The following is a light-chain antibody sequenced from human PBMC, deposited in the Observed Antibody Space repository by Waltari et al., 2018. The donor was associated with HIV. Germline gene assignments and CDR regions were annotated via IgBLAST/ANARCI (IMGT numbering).Light chain of an antibody. CDR1: SSDVGSYYL. CDR3: CSYAGSSTLV. CDR2: EVN. V-gene: IGLV2-23*02. Sequence: QSALTQPASVSGSPGQSITIPCTGTSSDVGSYYLVSWYQQPPGKAPKLMIYEVNKRPSGVSNRFSGSKSGNTASLTISGLQAEDEADFYCCSYAGSSTLVFGGGTKLTVL. J-gene: IGLJ3*02.